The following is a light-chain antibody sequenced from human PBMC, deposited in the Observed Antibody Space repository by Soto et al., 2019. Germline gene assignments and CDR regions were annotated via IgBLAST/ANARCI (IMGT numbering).Light chain of an antibody. CDR1: QSIGIW. V-gene: IGKV1-5*03. CDR3: QQYRDYSWT. Sequence: IQMTQSPSTVSASVGDRDAISCRASQSIGIWLAWYQQKPGKAPRFLIYTASTLLGGVPSRFSGSGSGTEFTLTISSLQPDDFATYYCQQYRDYSWTFGQGTKVEIK. J-gene: IGKJ1*01. CDR2: TAS.